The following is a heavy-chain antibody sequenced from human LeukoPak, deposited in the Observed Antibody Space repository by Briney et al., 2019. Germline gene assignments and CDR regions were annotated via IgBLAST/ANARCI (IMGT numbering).Heavy chain of an antibody. CDR3: ATVPPPPHDYIWGSYRKVPPAD. J-gene: IGHJ4*02. CDR2: FDPEDGET. Sequence: GASVKVSCKVSGYTLTELSMHWVRQAPGKGLEWMGGFDPEDGETIHAQKFQGRVTMTEDTSTDTAYMELSSLRSEDTAVYYCATVPPPPHDYIWGSYRKVPPADWGQGTLVTVSS. V-gene: IGHV1-24*01. D-gene: IGHD3-16*02. CDR1: GYTLTELS.